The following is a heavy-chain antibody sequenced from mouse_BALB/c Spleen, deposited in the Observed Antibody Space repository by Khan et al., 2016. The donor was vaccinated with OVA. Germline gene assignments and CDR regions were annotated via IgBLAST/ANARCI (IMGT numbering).Heavy chain of an antibody. CDR1: GYSFTGYF. D-gene: IGHD1-1*01. J-gene: IGHJ2*01. V-gene: IGHV1-20*02. CDR3: ARKNGSDFDY. Sequence: VQLQQSGPELVKPGASVKISCKASGYSFTGYFMNWVMQSHGKSLEWIGRINHHIGEPLYNQKFKGKATLTVDESSRTAHMELRSLASEDSAVYYCARKNGSDFDYWGQGTTLTVSS. CDR2: INHHIGEP.